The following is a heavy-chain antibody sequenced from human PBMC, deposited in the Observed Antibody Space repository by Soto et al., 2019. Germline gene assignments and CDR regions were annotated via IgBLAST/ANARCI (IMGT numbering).Heavy chain of an antibody. CDR3: ARDSYSGTYYGPRAFDL. CDR2: ISHTSNTI. V-gene: IGHV3-48*01. Sequence: EMQLVESGGGVVQPGGSLRLSCVASGFTFNTYPMNWVRQTPGKGLEWLSYISHTSNTIYYADSVKGRFTISRDNAENSLYLQMNILRAEDTALYYCARDSYSGTYYGPRAFDLWGQGTVVTVSS. CDR1: GFTFNTYP. D-gene: IGHD1-26*01. J-gene: IGHJ3*01.